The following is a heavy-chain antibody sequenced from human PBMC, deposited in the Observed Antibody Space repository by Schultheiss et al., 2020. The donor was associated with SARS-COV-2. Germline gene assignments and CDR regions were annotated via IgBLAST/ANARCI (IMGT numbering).Heavy chain of an antibody. V-gene: IGHV4-4*02. CDR2: IYHSGST. D-gene: IGHD5-24*01. CDR1: GGSISSSNW. Sequence: SETLSLTCAVSGGSISSSNWWSWVRQPPGKGLEWIGEIYHSGSTNYNPSLKSRVTISVDTSKNQFSLKLSSVTAADTAVYYCARGGRRWLQRRTYTNAFDIWGQGTMVTVSS. CDR3: ARGGRRWLQRRTYTNAFDI. J-gene: IGHJ3*02.